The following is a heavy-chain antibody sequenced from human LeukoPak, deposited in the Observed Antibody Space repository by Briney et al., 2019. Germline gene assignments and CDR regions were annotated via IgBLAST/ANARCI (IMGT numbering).Heavy chain of an antibody. CDR2: IKSKTDGGTT. D-gene: IGHD3-22*01. V-gene: IGHV3-15*01. CDR3: TTLYYYDSSGYYSPVFDY. CDR1: GFIFSNAW. J-gene: IGHJ4*02. Sequence: GGSLRLSCAASGFIFSNAWMSWGRQAPGKGLEWVGRIKSKTDGGTTDYAAPVKGRFTISRDDSKNTLYLQMNSLKTEDTAVYYCTTLYYYDSSGYYSPVFDYWGQGTLVTVSS.